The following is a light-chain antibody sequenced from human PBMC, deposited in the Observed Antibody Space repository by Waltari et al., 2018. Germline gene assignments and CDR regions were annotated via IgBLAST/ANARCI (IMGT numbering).Light chain of an antibody. CDR1: QSLLHRNGNNY. V-gene: IGKV2-28*01. J-gene: IGKJ1*01. CDR2: LGS. CDR3: MQSLQTLWT. Sequence: DIVVTQSPLSLPVTPGEPASISCRSSQSLLHRNGNNYLDWYLQTPGQSPQLLIYLGSNRASGVPDRFSGRGSGTDFTLRISRVEAEDVGVYYCMQSLQTLWTFGQGTKVEIK.